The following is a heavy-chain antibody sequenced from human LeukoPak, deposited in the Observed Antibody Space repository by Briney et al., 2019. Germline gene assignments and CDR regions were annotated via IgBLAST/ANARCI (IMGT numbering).Heavy chain of an antibody. CDR2: IYPGDSDT. CDR3: ARIGVVTAITDAFDI. V-gene: IGHV5-51*01. J-gene: IGHJ3*02. D-gene: IGHD2-21*02. Sequence: GESLKISCKGSGYSFTSYWIGWVRQLPGKGLEWMGIIYPGDSDTRYSPSLQGQVTISADKSISTAYLQWSSLKASDTAMYYCARIGVVTAITDAFDIWGQGTMVTVSS. CDR1: GYSFTSYW.